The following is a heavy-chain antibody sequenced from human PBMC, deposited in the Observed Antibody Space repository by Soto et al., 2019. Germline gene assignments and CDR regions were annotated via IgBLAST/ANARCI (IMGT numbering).Heavy chain of an antibody. Sequence: PGGSLRLSCAASGFTFSSYGMHGVRQAPGKGLEWVAVISYDGSNKYYADSVKGRFTISRDNSKNTLYLQMNSLRAEDTAVYYCAKDQVGPIEVGGPDIVVVMGNAFDIWGQGTMVTVSS. CDR1: GFTFSSYG. J-gene: IGHJ3*02. V-gene: IGHV3-30*18. CDR3: AKDQVGPIEVGGPDIVVVMGNAFDI. D-gene: IGHD2-2*01. CDR2: ISYDGSNK.